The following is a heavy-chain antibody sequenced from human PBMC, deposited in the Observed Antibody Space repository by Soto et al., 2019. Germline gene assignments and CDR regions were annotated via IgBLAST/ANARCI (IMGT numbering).Heavy chain of an antibody. CDR1: GFTFNFFG. Sequence: QEQLVESGGGVVQAGRSLRLSCAASGFTFNFFGMHWVRQAPGKGLEWVAVISYDGREKYYGGSVKGRFTMSRDNSKNMVYLEMSSLRPEDTSVYYCAKERRYSFDAFDIWGHGTMVTVSS. CDR2: ISYDGREK. D-gene: IGHD5-12*01. CDR3: AKERRYSFDAFDI. V-gene: IGHV3-30*18. J-gene: IGHJ3*02.